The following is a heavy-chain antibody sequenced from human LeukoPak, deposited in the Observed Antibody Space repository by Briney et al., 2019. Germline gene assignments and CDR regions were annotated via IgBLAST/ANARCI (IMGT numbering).Heavy chain of an antibody. D-gene: IGHD1-26*01. V-gene: IGHV4-39*07. Sequence: SETLSLTCTVSGGSISSGGYYWGWIRQPPGKGLEWIGSIYHSGSTYYNPSLKSRVTISVDTSKNQFSLKLSSVTAADTAVYYCARDSPRLGGSSGEGVCDYWGQGTLVTVSS. CDR3: ARDSPRLGGSSGEGVCDY. CDR1: GGSISSGGYY. J-gene: IGHJ4*02. CDR2: IYHSGST.